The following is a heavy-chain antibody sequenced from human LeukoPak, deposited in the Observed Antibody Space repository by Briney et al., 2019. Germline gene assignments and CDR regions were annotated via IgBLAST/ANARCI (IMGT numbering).Heavy chain of an antibody. D-gene: IGHD3-3*01. CDR3: ARARFGKYDFWSGSVYYYYMDV. CDR1: GGTFSSYA. V-gene: IGHV1-69*05. CDR2: IIPIFGTA. Sequence: VASVKVSCKASGGTFSSYAISWVRQAPGQGLEWMGGIIPIFGTANYAQKFQGRVTITTDESTSTAYMELSSLRSEDTAVYYYARARFGKYDFWSGSVYYYYMDVWGKGTTVTVSS. J-gene: IGHJ6*03.